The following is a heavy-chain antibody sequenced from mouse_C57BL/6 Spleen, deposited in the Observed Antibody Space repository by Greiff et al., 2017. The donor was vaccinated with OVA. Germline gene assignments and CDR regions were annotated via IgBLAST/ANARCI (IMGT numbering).Heavy chain of an antibody. Sequence: EVHLVESGGGLVKPGGSLKLSCAASGFTFSSYAMSWVRQTPEKRLEWVATISDGGSYTYYPDNVKGRFTISRDNAKNNLYLQMSHLKSEDTAMYYCARGGGLGQDYFDYWGQGTTLTVSS. CDR2: ISDGGSYT. D-gene: IGHD4-1*01. CDR1: GFTFSSYA. J-gene: IGHJ2*01. CDR3: ARGGGLGQDYFDY. V-gene: IGHV5-4*01.